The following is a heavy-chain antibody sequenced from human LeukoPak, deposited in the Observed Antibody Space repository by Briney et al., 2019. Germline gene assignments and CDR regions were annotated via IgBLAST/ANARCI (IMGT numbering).Heavy chain of an antibody. Sequence: SETLSLTCAVYGGSFSGYYWSWIRQPPGKGLEWIGEINHSGSTNYNLSLKSRVTISVDTSKDQFSLKLSSVTAADTAVYYCARGEYDYVWGSYRHEMNFDYWGQGTLVTVSS. CDR2: INHSGST. CDR3: ARGEYDYVWGSYRHEMNFDY. D-gene: IGHD3-16*02. CDR1: GGSFSGYY. V-gene: IGHV4-34*01. J-gene: IGHJ4*02.